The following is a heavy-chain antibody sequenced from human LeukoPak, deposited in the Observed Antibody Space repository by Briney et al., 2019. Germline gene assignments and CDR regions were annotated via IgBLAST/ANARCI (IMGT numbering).Heavy chain of an antibody. V-gene: IGHV1-8*01. J-gene: IGHJ6*02. D-gene: IGHD1-1*01. CDR1: GYTFTSYD. CDR3: ARARKIGTTSPYYYYYGMDV. Sequence: GASVKVSCKASGYTFTSYDINWVRQATGQGLEWMGWMNPNSGNTGYAQKFQGRVTMTRNTSISTAYMELSSLRSEDTAVYYCARARKIGTTSPYYYYYGMDVWGQGTTVTVSS. CDR2: MNPNSGNT.